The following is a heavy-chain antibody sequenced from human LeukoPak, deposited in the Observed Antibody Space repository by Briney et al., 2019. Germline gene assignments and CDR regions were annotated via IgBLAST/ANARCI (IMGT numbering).Heavy chain of an antibody. Sequence: QPGGSLRLSCTASGFSVGGSYISWVRQAPGKGLEWVSIFYIDGRAFHAASVKGRFTMSRDISKNSVDLQMNSLRAEDTAVYFCARDRRRLRGQNGDGDAFDIWGQGTRVTVSS. V-gene: IGHV3-53*01. CDR1: GFSVGGSY. CDR2: FYIDGRA. CDR3: ARDRRRLRGQNGDGDAFDI. J-gene: IGHJ3*02. D-gene: IGHD2-8*01.